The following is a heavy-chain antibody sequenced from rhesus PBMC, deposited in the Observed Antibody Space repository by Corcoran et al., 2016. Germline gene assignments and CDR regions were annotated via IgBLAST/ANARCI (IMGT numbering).Heavy chain of an antibody. D-gene: IGHD3-3*01. Sequence: QLQLQESGPGLVKPSETLSVTCAVSGGSISSSYWSWIPQAPGKGREWIGYIYCSCSSTNYNPSLKSRVTLSVDTSKNQLSLKLSSVTAADTAVYYCAREDFGFDYWGQGVLVTVSS. J-gene: IGHJ4*01. CDR2: IYCSCSST. CDR1: GGSISSSY. CDR3: AREDFGFDY. V-gene: IGHV4-169*02.